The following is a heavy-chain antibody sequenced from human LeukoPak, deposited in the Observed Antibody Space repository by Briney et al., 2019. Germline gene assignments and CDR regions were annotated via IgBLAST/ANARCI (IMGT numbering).Heavy chain of an antibody. Sequence: AGSLRLSCAASGFTFRNYAMHWVGQVQGKGLEWVAVISSDESNKYYADYVKGRFTISRDNSKNTLYLQMNSLRAEDTAVYYCARDLFYYGSGAWYWGQGTLVTVSS. V-gene: IGHV3-30*04. CDR3: ARDLFYYGSGAWY. D-gene: IGHD3-10*01. J-gene: IGHJ4*02. CDR1: GFTFRNYA. CDR2: ISSDESNK.